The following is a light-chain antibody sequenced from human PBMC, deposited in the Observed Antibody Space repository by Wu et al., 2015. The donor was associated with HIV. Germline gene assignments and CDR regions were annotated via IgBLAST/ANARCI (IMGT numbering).Light chain of an antibody. V-gene: IGKV3-20*01. CDR3: QQYGSSPPLT. CDR2: TAS. Sequence: EIVLTQSPGTLSLSPGDRATLSCRASQSVSSNYLAWYQQKPGQAPRLLIYTASIRATGIPDRFTGSGSGTDFTLTISRLDPEDFAVYYCQQYGSSPPLTFGGGTKVEIK. J-gene: IGKJ4*01. CDR1: QSVSSNY.